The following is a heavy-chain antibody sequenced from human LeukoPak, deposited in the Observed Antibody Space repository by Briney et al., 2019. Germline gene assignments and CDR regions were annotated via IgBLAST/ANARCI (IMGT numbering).Heavy chain of an antibody. V-gene: IGHV3-48*03. D-gene: IGHD3-22*01. CDR2: ISSSGSTI. Sequence: GGSLRLSCAASGFTFSSYEMNWVRQAPGKGLEWVSYISSSGSTIYYADSVKGRFTISRDNAKNSLYLQMNSLRAEDTAVYYCAGSSGYYLYFDYWGQGTLVTVSS. CDR3: AGSSGYYLYFDY. J-gene: IGHJ4*02. CDR1: GFTFSSYE.